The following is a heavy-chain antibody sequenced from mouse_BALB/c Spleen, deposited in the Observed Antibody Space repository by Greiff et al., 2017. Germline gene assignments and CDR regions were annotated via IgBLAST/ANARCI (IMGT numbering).Heavy chain of an antibody. Sequence: VKLVESGPGLVAPSQSLSITCTVSGFSLTSYGVHWVRQPPGKGLEWLGVIWAGGSTNYNSALMSRLSISKDNSKSQVFLKMNSLQTDDTAMYYCARSYGNYDYYAMDYWGQGTSVTVSS. V-gene: IGHV2-9*02. J-gene: IGHJ4*01. CDR2: IWAGGST. CDR1: GFSLTSYG. D-gene: IGHD2-1*01. CDR3: ARSYGNYDYYAMDY.